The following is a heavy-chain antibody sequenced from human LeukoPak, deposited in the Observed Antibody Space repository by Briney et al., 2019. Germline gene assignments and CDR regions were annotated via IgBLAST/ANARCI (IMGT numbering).Heavy chain of an antibody. CDR3: AMYIAARPGGYYGMDV. V-gene: IGHV1-69*04. CDR1: GGTFSSYA. J-gene: IGHJ6*02. CDR2: IIPIFGIT. D-gene: IGHD6-6*01. Sequence: SVNVSCKSSGGTFSSYAISWVRQAPGQGLEWMGRIIPIFGITNYAQKFQGRVTITADKSTSTAYMELSSLRSEDTAVYYCAMYIAARPGGYYGMDVWGQGTTVTVSS.